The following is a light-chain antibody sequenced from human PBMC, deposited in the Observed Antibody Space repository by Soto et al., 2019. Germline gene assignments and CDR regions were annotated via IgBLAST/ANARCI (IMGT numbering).Light chain of an antibody. CDR3: MQATHFPRT. J-gene: IGKJ1*01. Sequence: DVVMTQSPLSLPVTLGQPASISCRSSESLLHIDGTTYLSWRQQRPGQPPRVIIYKISDRLSGVPDRFSGSGVGTDFTLKISRVEAEDVGVYYCMQATHFPRTFGQGTKVDIK. CDR2: KIS. V-gene: IGKV2-24*01. CDR1: ESLLHIDGTTY.